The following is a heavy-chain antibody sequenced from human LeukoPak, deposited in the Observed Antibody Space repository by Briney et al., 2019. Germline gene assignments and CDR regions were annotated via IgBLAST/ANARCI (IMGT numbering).Heavy chain of an antibody. D-gene: IGHD3-10*01. V-gene: IGHV3-23*01. CDR1: GFTFSSYA. CDR2: ISGSGGST. J-gene: IGHJ5*02. CDR3: AKTPGGSMVRGVNWFDP. Sequence: GGSLRLSCAASGFTFSSYAMSWVRQAPGKGLEWVSAISGSGGSTYYADSVKGRFTISRDNSKNTLYLQMNSLRAEDTAVYYCAKTPGGSMVRGVNWFDPWGQGTLVTVSS.